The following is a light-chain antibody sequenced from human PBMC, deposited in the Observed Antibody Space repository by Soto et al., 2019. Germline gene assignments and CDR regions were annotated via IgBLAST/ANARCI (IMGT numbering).Light chain of an antibody. CDR2: GAS. J-gene: IGKJ1*01. V-gene: IGKV3-15*01. CDR3: QQYNTWPRT. CDR1: QSVSSSY. Sequence: EIMLTQSPGTLSLSPGERATLSCSPSQSVSSSYLAWYQHKPGQAPRLLIYGASTRATDFPARFSGSGSGTEFTLTISSLQSEDIAVYYCQQYNTWPRTFGQGTKVDI.